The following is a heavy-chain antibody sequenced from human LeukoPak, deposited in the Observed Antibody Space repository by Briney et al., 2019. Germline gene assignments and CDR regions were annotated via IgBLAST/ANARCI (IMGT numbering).Heavy chain of an antibody. J-gene: IGHJ4*02. Sequence: GGSLRLSCAASGFTFSDYYMSWIRQAPGKGLEWVSYISFSGNTIYYADSVKGRFTISRDNAKNSVYLQMNSLRVEDTAMYFCARTLRNFDIGVFWGQGTLVTVSS. CDR2: ISFSGNTI. CDR1: GFTFSDYY. V-gene: IGHV3-11*04. D-gene: IGHD3-9*01. CDR3: ARTLRNFDIGVF.